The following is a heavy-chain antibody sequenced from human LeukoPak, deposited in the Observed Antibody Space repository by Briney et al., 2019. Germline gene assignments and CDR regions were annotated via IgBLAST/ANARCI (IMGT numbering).Heavy chain of an antibody. CDR2: INPDSGGT. CDR1: GYIFTGYY. J-gene: IGHJ3*02. CDR3: ATYEPTNNYDRSGYGNAFDI. Sequence: ASVKVSCKASGYIFTGYYLHWVRQAPGQGLEWMGWINPDSGGTNYAQKFQGRVTMTRDTSIRTAYMELSRLRSDDTAVYYCATYEPTNNYDRSGYGNAFDIWGQGTMVTVSS. D-gene: IGHD3-22*01. V-gene: IGHV1-2*02.